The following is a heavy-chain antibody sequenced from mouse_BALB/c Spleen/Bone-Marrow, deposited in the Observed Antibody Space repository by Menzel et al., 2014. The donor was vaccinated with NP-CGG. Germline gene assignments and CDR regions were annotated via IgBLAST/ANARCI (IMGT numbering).Heavy chain of an antibody. CDR1: GFSLISYG. D-gene: IGHD1-1*01. CDR2: IWAGGST. CDR3: ARSSSPYYYAMEY. J-gene: IGHJ4*01. V-gene: IGHV2-9*02. Sequence: QVQLKESGPGLVAPSQSLSITCTVSGFSLISYGVHCVRQPPGKGLEWLGVIWAGGSTNYNSALMSRLSISKDNSKSQVFLKMSSLQTDDTAMYYCARSSSPYYYAMEYWGQGTSVTVSS.